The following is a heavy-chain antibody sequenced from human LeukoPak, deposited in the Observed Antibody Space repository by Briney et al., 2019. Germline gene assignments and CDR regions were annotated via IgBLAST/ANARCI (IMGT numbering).Heavy chain of an antibody. V-gene: IGHV3-30-3*01. J-gene: IGHJ4*02. D-gene: IGHD5-24*01. CDR1: GFTFSSYA. Sequence: GGSLRLSCAASGFTFSSYAMHWVRQAPGKGLEWVAVISYDGSNKYYADSVKGRFTISRDNSKNTLYLQMNSLRAEDTAVYYCARDGVTGYNSLDYWGQGTLVTVSS. CDR2: ISYDGSNK. CDR3: ARDGVTGYNSLDY.